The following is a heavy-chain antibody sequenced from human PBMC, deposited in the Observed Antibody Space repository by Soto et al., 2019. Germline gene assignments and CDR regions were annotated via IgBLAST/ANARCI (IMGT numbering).Heavy chain of an antibody. J-gene: IGHJ4*02. D-gene: IGHD3-10*01. CDR1: GFTFSSYA. V-gene: IGHV3-30-3*01. Sequence: QVQLVESGGGVVQPGRSLRLSCAASGFTFSSYAMHWVRQAPGKGLEWVAVISYDGSNKYYADSVKGRFTISRDNSKNTLYLQMNSLRAEDKAVYYFARSYSLDYWGQGTLFTVSS. CDR3: ARSYSLDY. CDR2: ISYDGSNK.